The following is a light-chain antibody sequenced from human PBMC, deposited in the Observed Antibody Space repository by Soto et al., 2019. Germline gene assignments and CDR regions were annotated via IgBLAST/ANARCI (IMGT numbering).Light chain of an antibody. J-gene: IGKJ4*01. CDR2: GAS. V-gene: IGKV3-20*01. CDR3: QQYGSPSLT. Sequence: EIVLTQSPGTLSLSPGERATLSCRASQSVSSSYLAWYQQKPGQAPRLLIYGASSRATGIPDRFSGSGSGTDFTRTISTLEPEDFAVYYCQQYGSPSLTFGGGTKVEIK. CDR1: QSVSSSY.